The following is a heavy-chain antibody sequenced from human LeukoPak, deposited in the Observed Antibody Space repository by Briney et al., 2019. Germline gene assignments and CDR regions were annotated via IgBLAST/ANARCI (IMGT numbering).Heavy chain of an antibody. Sequence: GDSLKISCKGSGYSFTSYWIGWVRQMPGKGLEWMGIIYPGDSDTRYSPSFRGQVTISADKSSSTSYLQWSRLEDSDNAMYYCARDGCSGGSCYWDYYYGMDVWGQGTTVTASS. CDR1: GYSFTSYW. CDR2: IYPGDSDT. CDR3: ARDGCSGGSCYWDYYYGMDV. V-gene: IGHV5-51*01. D-gene: IGHD2-15*01. J-gene: IGHJ6*02.